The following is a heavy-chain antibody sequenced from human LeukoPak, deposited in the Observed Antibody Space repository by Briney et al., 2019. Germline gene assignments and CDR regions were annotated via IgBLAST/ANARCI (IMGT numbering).Heavy chain of an antibody. Sequence: SETLSLTCTVSGGSISSNSSYGGWIRQPPGKGLEWIGSIYYSGSTYYNPSLRSRVTISVDTSTNQFSLKLTSVTAADTAVYYCARQYGSGSYGFYYYYYMDVWGKGTTVTISS. CDR3: ARQYGSGSYGFYYYYYMDV. V-gene: IGHV4-39*01. CDR1: GGSISSNSSY. D-gene: IGHD3-10*01. J-gene: IGHJ6*03. CDR2: IYYSGST.